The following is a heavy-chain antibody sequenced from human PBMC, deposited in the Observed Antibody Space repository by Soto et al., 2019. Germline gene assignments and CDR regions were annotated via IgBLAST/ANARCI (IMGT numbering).Heavy chain of an antibody. J-gene: IGHJ5*01. Sequence: SETLSLTCSVSGASINNFAYYWGWIRQPPGKGLEWIGTVYYNENTYYNPSLKSRVAISVDTAKNQFSLNPRSVTAADTAIYFCARRERYYGSPGWFDPWGQGTLVTVSS. V-gene: IGHV4-39*01. D-gene: IGHD3-10*01. CDR2: VYYNENT. CDR3: ARRERYYGSPGWFDP. CDR1: GASINNFAYY.